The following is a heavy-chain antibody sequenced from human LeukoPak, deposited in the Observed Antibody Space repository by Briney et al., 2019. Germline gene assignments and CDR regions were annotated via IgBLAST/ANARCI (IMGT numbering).Heavy chain of an antibody. D-gene: IGHD2-2*02. Sequence: GASVKVSCKASGGTFSSYAISWVRQAPGQGLEWMGGIIPIFGTANYAQKFQGRVTITADESTSTAYMELSSLRSEDTAVYYCASLVVPAAIRRYGMDVWGQGTTVTVSS. V-gene: IGHV1-69*13. CDR3: ASLVVPAAIRRYGMDV. CDR1: GGTFSSYA. CDR2: IIPIFGTA. J-gene: IGHJ6*02.